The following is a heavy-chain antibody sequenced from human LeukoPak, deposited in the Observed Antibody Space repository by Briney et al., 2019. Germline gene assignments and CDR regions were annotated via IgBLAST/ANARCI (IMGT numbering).Heavy chain of an antibody. CDR2: LYIAGES. V-gene: IGHV3-53*01. CDR1: GLSVTDTY. CDR3: AAGFRSEFIYFYLHV. D-gene: IGHD1-14*01. J-gene: IGHJ6*03. Sequence: PGGSLRLSCAVSGLSVTDTYMAWVRQAPGKGLEWVATLYIAGESYYADSVRGRFDISRDNSENTLYLQMTTVRDDDTAICYCAAGFRSEFIYFYLHVWGKGTPVTVSS.